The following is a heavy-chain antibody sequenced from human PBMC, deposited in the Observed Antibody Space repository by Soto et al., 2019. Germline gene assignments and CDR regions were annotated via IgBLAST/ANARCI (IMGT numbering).Heavy chain of an antibody. CDR3: ARDGGVAATLANYFDY. CDR1: GFTFNSYS. Sequence: PGWSLRLSCASSGFTFNSYSMKWVRQAPGKGLEWVSSMSRSSRYIYYADSVKGRFTISRDNAKNSVYLQMNSLRAEDTAVYYCARDGGVAATLANYFDYWGQGTLVTVSS. CDR2: MSRSSRYI. V-gene: IGHV3-21*01. D-gene: IGHD2-15*01. J-gene: IGHJ4*02.